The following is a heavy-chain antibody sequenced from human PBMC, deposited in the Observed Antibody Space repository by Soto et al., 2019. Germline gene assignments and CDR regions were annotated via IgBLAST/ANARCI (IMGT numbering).Heavy chain of an antibody. J-gene: IGHJ4*02. V-gene: IGHV3-23*01. CDR1: GFTFSSYA. D-gene: IGHD6-19*01. CDR3: ATTQRLMYYFDY. Sequence: PGGSLRLSCAASGFTFSSYAMSCVRQAPGKGLEWGSAISGSGGSTYYADSVKGRFTISRDNSKTTLYLQMNSLRAEDTAVYYCATTQRLMYYFDYWGQGTLVTVSS. CDR2: ISGSGGST.